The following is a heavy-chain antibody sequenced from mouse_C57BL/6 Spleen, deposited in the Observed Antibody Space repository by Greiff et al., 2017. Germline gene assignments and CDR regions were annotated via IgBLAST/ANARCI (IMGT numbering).Heavy chain of an antibody. V-gene: IGHV3-6*01. J-gene: IGHJ1*03. Sequence: EVKLQESGPGLVKPSQSLSLTCSVTGYSITSGYYWNWIRQFPGNKLEWMGYISYDGSNNYNPSLKNRISITRDTSKNQFFLKLKSVTTDDTATYYCARDGGYSWYFDVWGTGTTVTVSS. CDR3: ARDGGYSWYFDV. D-gene: IGHD2-3*01. CDR2: ISYDGSN. CDR1: GYSITSGYY.